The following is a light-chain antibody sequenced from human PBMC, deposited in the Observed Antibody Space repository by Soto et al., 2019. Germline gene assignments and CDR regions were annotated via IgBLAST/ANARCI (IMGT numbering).Light chain of an antibody. CDR3: CSYAGSYTGV. V-gene: IGLV2-11*01. Sequence: QSALTQPRSVSGSPGQSVTISCTGTSSDVGGYNYVSWYQQHPGKAPKLMIYDVSKRPSGVPDRFSGSKSGNAASLTISGLEAEDEGDYYCCSYAGSYTGVFGSGTKLTVL. CDR1: SSDVGGYNY. CDR2: DVS. J-gene: IGLJ1*01.